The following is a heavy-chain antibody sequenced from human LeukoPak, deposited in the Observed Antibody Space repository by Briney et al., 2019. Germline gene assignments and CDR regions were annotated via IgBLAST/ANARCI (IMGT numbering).Heavy chain of an antibody. J-gene: IGHJ4*02. CDR2: IRSKAYGGTT. Sequence: GGSLRLSCTASGFTFGDYTMSWVRQAPGKGLEWVGFIRSKAYGGTTEYAASVKGRFTISRDNAKNSLYLQMNSLRAEDTAVYYCATHGGYYYDSNPVNYWGQGTLVTVSS. CDR3: ATHGGYYYDSNPVNY. D-gene: IGHD3-22*01. V-gene: IGHV3-49*04. CDR1: GFTFGDYT.